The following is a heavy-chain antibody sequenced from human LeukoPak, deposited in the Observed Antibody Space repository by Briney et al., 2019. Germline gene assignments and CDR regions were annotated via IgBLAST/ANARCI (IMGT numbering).Heavy chain of an antibody. CDR1: GGSFSGYY. Sequence: SETLSLTCAVYGGSFSGYYWSWIRQPPGKGLEWIGEINHSGSTNYNPSLKSRVTISVDTSKNQFSLKLSSVTAADTAVYYCARHHTEHSSSWYAFDYWGQGTLVTVSS. CDR3: ARHHTEHSSSWYAFDY. D-gene: IGHD6-13*01. J-gene: IGHJ4*02. CDR2: INHSGST. V-gene: IGHV4-34*01.